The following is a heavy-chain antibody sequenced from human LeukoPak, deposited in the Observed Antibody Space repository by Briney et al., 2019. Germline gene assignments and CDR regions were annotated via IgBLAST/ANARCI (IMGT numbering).Heavy chain of an antibody. CDR3: ARDYYDSSGYYYVFAY. D-gene: IGHD3-22*01. CDR1: GYTSTGYY. CDR2: ISAYNGNT. J-gene: IGHJ4*02. V-gene: IGHV1-18*04. Sequence: ASVKVSCKASGYTSTGYYMHWVRQAPGQGLEWMGWISAYNGNTNQAQKLQGRVTMTTDTSTRTAYMELRSLRSDDTAVYYCARDYYDSSGYYYVFAYWGQGTLATVSS.